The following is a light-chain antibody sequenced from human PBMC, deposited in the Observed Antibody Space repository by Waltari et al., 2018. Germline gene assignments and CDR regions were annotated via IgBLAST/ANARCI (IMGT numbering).Light chain of an antibody. CDR3: QQYDGSVLT. CDR1: QTINNNF. J-gene: IGKJ4*01. V-gene: IGKV3-20*01. CDR2: GAS. Sequence: VLTQSPDTLPLSPGQRATLSCRASQTINNNFLVWYQQKPGPAPSLIIHGASSRATGFPDRFSGSGSGTDFTLTIRSLEPEDFAVYYCQQYDGSVLTFGGGTKVEI.